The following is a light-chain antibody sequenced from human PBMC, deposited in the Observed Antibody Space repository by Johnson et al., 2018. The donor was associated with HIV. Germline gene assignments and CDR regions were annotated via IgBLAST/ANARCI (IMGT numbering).Light chain of an antibody. V-gene: IGLV1-51*01. CDR2: DTS. Sequence: QSVLTQPPSVSAAPGQRVTISCSGSSSNIGNNFVSWYQQLPGTAPKVLIYDTSKRPSGIPDRFSGSKSGTSATLGITGLPTGDEADYYCGTWDSSLSAYDFGTGTKGTVL. J-gene: IGLJ1*01. CDR1: SSNIGNNF. CDR3: GTWDSSLSAYD.